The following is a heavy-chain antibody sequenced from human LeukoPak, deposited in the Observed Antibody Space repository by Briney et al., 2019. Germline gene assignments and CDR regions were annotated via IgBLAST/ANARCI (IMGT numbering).Heavy chain of an antibody. Sequence: GASVKVSCKASGYTFTSYGISWVRQAPGQGLEWMGWISAYNGNTNYAQKLQGRVTMTTDTSTSTAYMELSSLRSEDTAVYYCARGYFTIMDGWFDPWGQGTLVTVSS. CDR2: ISAYNGNT. D-gene: IGHD3-9*01. CDR1: GYTFTSYG. V-gene: IGHV1-18*01. CDR3: ARGYFTIMDGWFDP. J-gene: IGHJ5*02.